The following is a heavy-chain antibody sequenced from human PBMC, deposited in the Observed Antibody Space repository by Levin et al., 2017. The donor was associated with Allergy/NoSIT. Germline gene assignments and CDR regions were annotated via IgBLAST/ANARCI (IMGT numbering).Heavy chain of an antibody. V-gene: IGHV3-33*01. CDR3: ARDGNWNDKSMFYFDY. Sequence: GGSLRLSCAASGFILSTYGMHWVRQAPGKGLEWVAVLTYDGTNKNYADSVRGRFTISRDSSKNKLYLQMNSLRAEDTAVYYCARDGNWNDKSMFYFDYWGQGTLVTVSS. CDR2: LTYDGTNK. J-gene: IGHJ4*02. CDR1: GFILSTYG. D-gene: IGHD1-1*01.